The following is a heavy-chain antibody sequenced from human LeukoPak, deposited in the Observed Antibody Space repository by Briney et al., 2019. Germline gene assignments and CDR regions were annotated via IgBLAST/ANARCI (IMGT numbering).Heavy chain of an antibody. J-gene: IGHJ4*02. CDR1: GFTFSSYW. D-gene: IGHD3-10*01. Sequence: PGGSLRLSCAASGFTFSSYWMSWVRQAPGKGLEWVANIKQDGSEKYYVDSVKGRFTISRDNAKNSLYLQMNSLRAEDTAVYYCARVHPDDGSGSYSIDYWGQGTLVTVSS. CDR2: IKQDGSEK. V-gene: IGHV3-7*01. CDR3: ARVHPDDGSGSYSIDY.